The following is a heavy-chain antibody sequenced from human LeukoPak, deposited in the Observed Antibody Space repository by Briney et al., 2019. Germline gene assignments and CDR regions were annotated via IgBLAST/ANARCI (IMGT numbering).Heavy chain of an antibody. CDR2: ISYDGSNK. Sequence: GGSLRLSCAASGFTFSSYAMHWVRQAPGKGLEWVAVISYDGSNKYYADSVKGRFTISRDNSKNTLYLQMNSLRAEDTAVYYCARAGNIRFDYWGQGTLVTVSS. J-gene: IGHJ4*02. V-gene: IGHV3-30*04. CDR3: ARAGNIRFDY. CDR1: GFTFSSYA. D-gene: IGHD1/OR15-1a*01.